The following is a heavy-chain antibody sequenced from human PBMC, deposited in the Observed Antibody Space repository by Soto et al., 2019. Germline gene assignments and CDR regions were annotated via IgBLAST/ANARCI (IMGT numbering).Heavy chain of an antibody. V-gene: IGHV1-18*01. D-gene: IGHD2-15*01. J-gene: IGHJ5*02. CDR1: GYTFTSYG. CDR3: ARYCGGGSCYHLNWFDP. CDR2: ISPYNGNT. Sequence: ASVKVSCKASGYTFTSYGISWVRQAPGQGLEWMGWISPYNGNTNFAQKLQGRVTMTTDTSTSTAYMELRSLRSDDTAVYYCARYCGGGSCYHLNWFDPWGQGTLVTVSS.